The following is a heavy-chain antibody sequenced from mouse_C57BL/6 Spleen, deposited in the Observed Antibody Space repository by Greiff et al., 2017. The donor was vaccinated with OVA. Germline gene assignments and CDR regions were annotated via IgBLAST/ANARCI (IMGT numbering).Heavy chain of an antibody. Sequence: VQLQQSGTVLARPGASVKMSCKTSGYTFTSYWMHWVKQRPGQGLEWIGAIYPGNSDTSYNQKFKGKAKLTAVTSASTAYMELSSLTNEDSAVYYCTRFTDGSSYEAWFAYWGQGTLVTVSA. J-gene: IGHJ3*01. D-gene: IGHD1-1*01. V-gene: IGHV1-5*01. CDR3: TRFTDGSSYEAWFAY. CDR1: GYTFTSYW. CDR2: IYPGNSDT.